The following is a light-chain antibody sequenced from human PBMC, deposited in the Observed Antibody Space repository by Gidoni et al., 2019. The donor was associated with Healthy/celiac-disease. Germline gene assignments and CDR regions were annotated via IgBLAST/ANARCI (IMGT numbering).Light chain of an antibody. J-gene: IGKJ1*01. Sequence: DIVMTQSPDSLAVSLGERATINCKSSKIVLYSSTNKNYLAWYQQKPGQPPKLIIYWASTRESGVPDRVSGSGSGTDFTLTISSLQAEDVAVYYCQQYYSTPWTFXQXTKVEIK. CDR3: QQYYSTPWT. CDR1: KIVLYSSTNKNY. V-gene: IGKV4-1*01. CDR2: WAS.